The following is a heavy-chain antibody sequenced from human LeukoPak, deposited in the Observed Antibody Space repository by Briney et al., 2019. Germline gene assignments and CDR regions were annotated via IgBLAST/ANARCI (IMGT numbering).Heavy chain of an antibody. Sequence: NPSETLSLTCTVSGGSISSSSYYWGWIRQPPGKGLEWIGSIYYSGSTYYNPSLKSRVTISVDTSKNQFSLKLSSVTAADTAVYYCASRIGRITMIVVAEAGGEFDYWGQGTLVTVSS. CDR1: GGSISSSSYY. V-gene: IGHV4-39*01. J-gene: IGHJ4*02. CDR2: IYYSGST. CDR3: ASRIGRITMIVVAEAGGEFDY. D-gene: IGHD3-22*01.